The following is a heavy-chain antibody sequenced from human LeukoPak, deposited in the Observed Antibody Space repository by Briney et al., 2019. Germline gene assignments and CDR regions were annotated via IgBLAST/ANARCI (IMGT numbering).Heavy chain of an antibody. CDR1: GFTFSNYA. CDR2: ISYDGRNK. CDR3: AKDKFGGGIKTGTFDY. V-gene: IGHV3-30*18. J-gene: IGHJ4*02. Sequence: GGSLRLSCGASGFTFSNYAMHWVRQAPGKGLEWVAIISYDGRNKYYEDSVKGRFTISRDNSKNMLYLQMNSLRAEDTALYYCAKDKFGGGIKTGTFDYWGQGTLVTVSS. D-gene: IGHD3-16*01.